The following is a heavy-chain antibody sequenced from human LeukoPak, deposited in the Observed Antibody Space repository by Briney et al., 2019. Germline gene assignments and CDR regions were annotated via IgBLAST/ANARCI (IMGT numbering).Heavy chain of an antibody. CDR1: GFTFSSYS. D-gene: IGHD2-21*02. CDR2: ISSSSSTI. J-gene: IGHJ4*02. CDR3: ARVDHCGGDCYPELFDY. V-gene: IGHV3-48*01. Sequence: GGSLRLSCAASGFTFSSYSMNWVRQAPGKGLEWVSYISSSSSTIYYADSAKGRFTISRDNAKNSLYPQMNSLRAEDTAVYYCARVDHCGGDCYPELFDYWGQGTLVTVSS.